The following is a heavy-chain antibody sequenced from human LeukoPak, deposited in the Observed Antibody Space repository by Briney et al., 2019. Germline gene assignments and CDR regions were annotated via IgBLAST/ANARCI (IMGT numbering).Heavy chain of an antibody. CDR1: GFTFSSYG. Sequence: GGSLRLSCAASGFTFSSYGMHWVRQAPGKGLEWVAFIRYDGSNKYYAASVKGRFTISRDNAKNFLYLQMNSLRAEDTAVYYCARTYYDILTGYNPYFDYWGQGILVTVSS. CDR2: IRYDGSNK. V-gene: IGHV3-30*02. D-gene: IGHD3-9*01. CDR3: ARTYYDILTGYNPYFDY. J-gene: IGHJ4*02.